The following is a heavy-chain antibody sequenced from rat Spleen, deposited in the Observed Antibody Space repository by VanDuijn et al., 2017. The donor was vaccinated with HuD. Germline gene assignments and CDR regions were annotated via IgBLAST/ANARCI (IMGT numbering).Heavy chain of an antibody. V-gene: IGHV5-22*01. CDR3: ARGRFDY. J-gene: IGHJ2*01. CDR1: GFTFSDYN. CDR2: ISYEGSST. D-gene: IGHD4-2*01. Sequence: EVQLVESGGGLVQPGRSLKLSCAASGFTFSDYNMAWVRQAPKKGLEWVASISYEGSSTYYGDSVKGRFTISRDNAKSTLYLQMDSLRPEDTATYYCARGRFDYWGQGVMVTVSS.